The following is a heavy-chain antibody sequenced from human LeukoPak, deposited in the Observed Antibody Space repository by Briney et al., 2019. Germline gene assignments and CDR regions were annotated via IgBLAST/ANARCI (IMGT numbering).Heavy chain of an antibody. CDR2: ITPDGSEK. CDR3: ARDGFGGPIHYYDSSGYKTVPAFDI. V-gene: IGHV3-7*01. D-gene: IGHD3-22*01. J-gene: IGHJ3*02. CDR1: RFIFSTSW. Sequence: GGSLRLSCAASRFIFSTSWMIWVRQAPGKGLEWVANITPDGSEKYYVDSVKGRFTISRDNAKNSLYLQMNSLRAEDTAVYYCARDGFGGPIHYYDSSGYKTVPAFDIWGQGTMVTVSS.